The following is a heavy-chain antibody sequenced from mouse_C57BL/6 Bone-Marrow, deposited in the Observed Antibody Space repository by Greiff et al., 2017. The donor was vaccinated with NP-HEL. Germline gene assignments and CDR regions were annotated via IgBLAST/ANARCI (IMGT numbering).Heavy chain of an antibody. CDR2: IDPSASYT. D-gene: IGHD1-1*01. V-gene: IGHV1-50*01. CDR1: GYTFTSYW. J-gene: IGHJ2*01. CDR3: ARDYGSPYYFDY. Sequence: VQLQQPRAELVKPGASVKLSCKASGYTFTSYWMQWVKQRPGQGLEWIGEIDPSASYTNYNQKFKGKATLTVDTSSSTAYMQLSSLTSEDSAVYYCARDYGSPYYFDYWGQGTTLTVSS.